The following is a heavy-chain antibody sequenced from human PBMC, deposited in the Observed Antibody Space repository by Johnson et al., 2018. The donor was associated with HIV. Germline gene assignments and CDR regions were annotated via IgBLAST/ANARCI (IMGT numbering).Heavy chain of an antibody. D-gene: IGHD6-6*01. V-gene: IGHV3-15*01. Sequence: VQLVESGGGLVQPGGSLRLSCAASGFTVSSNYMSWVRQAPGKGLEWVGRIKRKTAGGTTDYAAPVKGRFTISRDNSKNTLYLQMNSLRAEDTAVYYCAKSSSSFGAFDIWGQGTMVTVSS. J-gene: IGHJ3*02. CDR1: GFTVSSNY. CDR2: IKRKTAGGTT. CDR3: AKSSSSFGAFDI.